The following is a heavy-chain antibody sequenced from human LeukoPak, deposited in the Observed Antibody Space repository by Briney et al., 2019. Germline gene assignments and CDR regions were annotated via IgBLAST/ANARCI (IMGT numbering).Heavy chain of an antibody. CDR1: GFTFSTYA. V-gene: IGHV3-23*01. CDR3: ARGPPLFDP. J-gene: IGHJ5*02. Sequence: PGGSLRLSCAASGFTFSTYAMSWVRQAPGKGLEWVSGIRGGGVSTYYADSVKGRFTISRDNAKNSLYLQMNSLRAEDTGVYYCARGPPLFDPWGQGTLVTVSS. CDR2: IRGGGVST.